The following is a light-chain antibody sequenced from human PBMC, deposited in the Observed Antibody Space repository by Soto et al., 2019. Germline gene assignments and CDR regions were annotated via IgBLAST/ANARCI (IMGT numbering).Light chain of an antibody. CDR2: WAS. Sequence: DIVMTQSPDSLAVPLGERATINCKSSQSILYSSNNKSALGWYQQKPGHPPNLLIYWASTRKSGVPDRFSGSGSGTDFTLTISSLQAEDVAVYYCQQYYDSPLTFGGGTKVEIK. J-gene: IGKJ4*01. CDR1: QSILYSSNNKSA. CDR3: QQYYDSPLT. V-gene: IGKV4-1*01.